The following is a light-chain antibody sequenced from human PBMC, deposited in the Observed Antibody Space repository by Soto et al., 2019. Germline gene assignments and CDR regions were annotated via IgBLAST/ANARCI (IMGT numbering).Light chain of an antibody. V-gene: IGKV3-11*01. CDR3: QQHISWPLT. CDR1: QSVTNS. Sequence: EIVLTQSPATLSLSPGERATLSCRASQSVTNSLALYQQKPGQAPRLLVYDASNRATGIPTRFSGSGSGTDFTLTISNLEPEDFAVYYCQQHISWPLTFGGGTKVEIK. J-gene: IGKJ4*01. CDR2: DAS.